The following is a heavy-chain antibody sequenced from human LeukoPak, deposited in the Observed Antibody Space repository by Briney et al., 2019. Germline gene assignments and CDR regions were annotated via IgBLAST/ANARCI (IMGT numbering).Heavy chain of an antibody. D-gene: IGHD3-16*01. Sequence: ASVKVSCKGSGNTFTDYHIHWMRQAPGQGLEWMGWINPNGGATNYVQKVEDRVTMTRDTSINTAFLDLSGLRSDDTAVYYCTRAPWGDGVSLFDLWGQGTLVTVSS. J-gene: IGHJ4*02. V-gene: IGHV1-2*02. CDR1: GNTFTDYH. CDR3: TRAPWGDGVSLFDL. CDR2: INPNGGAT.